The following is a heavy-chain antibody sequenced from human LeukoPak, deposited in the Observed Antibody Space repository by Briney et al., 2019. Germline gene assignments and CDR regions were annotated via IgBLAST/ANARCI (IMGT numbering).Heavy chain of an antibody. D-gene: IGHD1-26*01. Sequence: PGGSLRLTCAASGFTFDDYAMHWVRQAPGKGLEWVSGISWNSGSIGYADSVKGRFTISRDNSKDTLYLQMNSLRAEDTAVYYCARDSGYSGSLDYWGQGTLVTVSS. CDR3: ARDSGYSGSLDY. CDR2: ISWNSGSI. V-gene: IGHV3-9*01. CDR1: GFTFDDYA. J-gene: IGHJ4*02.